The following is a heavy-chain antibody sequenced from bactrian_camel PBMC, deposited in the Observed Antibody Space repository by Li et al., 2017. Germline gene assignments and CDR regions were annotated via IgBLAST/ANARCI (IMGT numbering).Heavy chain of an antibody. D-gene: IGHD2*01. CDR1: GYAISSIC. Sequence: HVQLVESGGGSVQAGGPLRLSCAASGYAISSICMAWFRQAPGKEREGVATSDRYGKTTYAESVKGRFSISRNNAKNTLYLQMDSLKPEDTAEYVCAADGAYSMRPCREVGARYNYWGQGTQVTVS. CDR3: AADGAYSMRPCREVGARYNY. V-gene: IGHV3S53*01. CDR2: SDRYGKT. J-gene: IGHJ4*01.